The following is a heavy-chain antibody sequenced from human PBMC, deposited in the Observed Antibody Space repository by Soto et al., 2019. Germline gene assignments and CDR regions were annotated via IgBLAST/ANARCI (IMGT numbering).Heavy chain of an antibody. D-gene: IGHD5-12*01. V-gene: IGHV1-8*01. CDR3: ARVSFNALLRFPFDL. J-gene: IGHJ4*02. CDR2: MNPNSGST. CDR1: GYSFTSYD. Sequence: QVQLVQSGAEVKKPGASVKVSCKASGYSFTSYDVNWVRQASGQGLEWMGWMNPNSGSTVIAQKFQGRVIMTRDSSISTAYMELSSLRPDDSAIYYCARVSFNALLRFPFDLWGQGTEVTVSS.